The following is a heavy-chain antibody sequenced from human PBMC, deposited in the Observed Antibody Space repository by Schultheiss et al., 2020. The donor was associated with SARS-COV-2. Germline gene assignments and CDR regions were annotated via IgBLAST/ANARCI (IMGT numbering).Heavy chain of an antibody. Sequence: GGSLRLSCAASGFTFSSYGMHWVRQAPGKGLEWVSGISGSGGSTFYADSVKGRFIISRDDSKNTLHLQVTSLRAEDTAVYYCAKGQIQYVHYMDVWGKGTTVTVSS. J-gene: IGHJ6*03. CDR1: GFTFSSYG. D-gene: IGHD4-11*01. CDR2: ISGSGGST. V-gene: IGHV3-23*01. CDR3: AKGQIQYVHYMDV.